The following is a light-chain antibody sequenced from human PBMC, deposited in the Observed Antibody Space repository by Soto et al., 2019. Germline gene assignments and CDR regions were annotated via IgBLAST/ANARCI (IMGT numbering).Light chain of an antibody. CDR1: SSDVGRYNL. CDR2: EVS. CDR3: SSYAGSNNPLV. V-gene: IGLV2-14*02. Sequence: QSALTQPASVSGSPGQSITISCTGTSSDVGRYNLVSWYQQHPGKAPKLIIYEVSKWPSGVSNRFSGSKSGNTASLTVSGLQAEDEADYYCSSYAGSNNPLVFGTGTKLTVL. J-gene: IGLJ1*01.